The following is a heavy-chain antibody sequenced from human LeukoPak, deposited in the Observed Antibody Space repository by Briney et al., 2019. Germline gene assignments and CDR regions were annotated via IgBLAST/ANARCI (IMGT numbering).Heavy chain of an antibody. Sequence: SDTLSLTYAVCGGSFSPYYWSWIRQPPAKGLEWIGELNHSGSTNYNPSLKSRVTISVDTSKNQFSLRLSSVTAADTAVYYCARGGFYCGGDCYVDYWGQGNLVTVSS. CDR1: GGSFSPYY. CDR2: LNHSGST. V-gene: IGHV4-34*01. J-gene: IGHJ4*02. D-gene: IGHD2-21*02. CDR3: ARGGFYCGGDCYVDY.